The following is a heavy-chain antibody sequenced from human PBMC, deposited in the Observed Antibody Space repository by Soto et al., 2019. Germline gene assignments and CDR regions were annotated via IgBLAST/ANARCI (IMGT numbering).Heavy chain of an antibody. CDR1: GFTFINYW. CDR2: INSDGSIT. J-gene: IGHJ6*02. V-gene: IGHV3-74*01. CDR3: ASLGNIVVVTAIRIYGMDV. Sequence: PWWSLGLSCAGSGFTFINYWLHWFRQAPGKGLVWVSRINSDGSITNYADSVKGRFTISRDNAKNSLYLQMNSLRAEDTAVYYCASLGNIVVVTAIRIYGMDVWGQGTTVTVSS. D-gene: IGHD2-21*02.